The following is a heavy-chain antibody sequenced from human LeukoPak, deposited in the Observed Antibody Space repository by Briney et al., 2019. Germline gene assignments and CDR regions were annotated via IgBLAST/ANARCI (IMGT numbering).Heavy chain of an antibody. CDR3: ARALRARITGTTASVYGMDV. V-gene: IGHV4-39*07. Sequence: PSETLSLTCTVSGGSIITSTYNWGWIRQPPGKGLEWIGSIYYSGSTYYNPSLKSRVTISVDTSKNQFSLKLSSVTAADTAVYYCARALRARITGTTASVYGMDVWGQGTTVTVSS. CDR1: GGSIITSTYN. D-gene: IGHD1-20*01. CDR2: IYYSGST. J-gene: IGHJ6*02.